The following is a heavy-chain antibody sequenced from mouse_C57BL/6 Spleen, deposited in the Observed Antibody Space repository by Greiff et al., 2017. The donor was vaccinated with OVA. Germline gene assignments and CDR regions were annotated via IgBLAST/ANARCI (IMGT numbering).Heavy chain of an antibody. CDR3: AREYYGWRPYWYFDV. CDR1: GYAFSSSW. Sequence: QVQLQQSGPELVKPGASVKISCKASGYAFSSSWMNWVKQRPGKGLEWIGRIYPGDGDTNYNGKFKGKATLTADKSSSTAYMQLSSLTSEDSAVDFCAREYYGWRPYWYFDVWGTGTTVTVSA. V-gene: IGHV1-82*01. D-gene: IGHD1-1*01. J-gene: IGHJ1*03. CDR2: IYPGDGDT.